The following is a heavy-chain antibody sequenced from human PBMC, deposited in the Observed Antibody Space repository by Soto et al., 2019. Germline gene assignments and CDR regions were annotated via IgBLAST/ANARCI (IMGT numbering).Heavy chain of an antibody. Sequence: ASVKVSCKASGYTFTSYGISWVRQAPGQGLEWMGWISAYNGNTNYAQKLQGRVTMTTDTSTSTACMELRSLRSDDTAVYYCARSEANATSWFDPWGQGTLVTVSS. CDR1: GYTFTSYG. CDR3: ARSEANATSWFDP. V-gene: IGHV1-18*01. CDR2: ISAYNGNT. D-gene: IGHD2-15*01. J-gene: IGHJ5*02.